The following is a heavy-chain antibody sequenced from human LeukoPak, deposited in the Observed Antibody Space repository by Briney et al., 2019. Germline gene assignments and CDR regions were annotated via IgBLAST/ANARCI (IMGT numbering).Heavy chain of an antibody. D-gene: IGHD1-26*01. CDR2: IYYSGIT. V-gene: IGHV4-59*01. CDR1: GGSISGYY. Sequence: SGTLSLTCTVSGGSISGYYWSWIRQRPGKGLGWIGYIYYSGITKYNPSLKSRVTISLDASKNQFSLRLSSLTAADTAVYYCARGWGYFDYWGQGTLVTVSS. J-gene: IGHJ4*02. CDR3: ARGWGYFDY.